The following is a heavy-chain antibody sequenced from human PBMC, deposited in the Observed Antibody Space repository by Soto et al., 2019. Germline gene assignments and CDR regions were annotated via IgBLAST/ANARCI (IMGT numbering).Heavy chain of an antibody. V-gene: IGHV1-18*01. J-gene: IGHJ6*02. CDR1: GYTFTSYG. CDR2: ISAYNGNT. CDR3: ARSQTYYDFWSGPREGMDV. D-gene: IGHD3-3*01. Sequence: ASVKVSCKASGYTFTSYGISWVRQAPGQGLEWMGWISAYNGNTNYAQKLQGRVTMTADASTSTAYMELRSLRSEDTAVYYCARSQTYYDFWSGPREGMDVWGQGTTVTVSS.